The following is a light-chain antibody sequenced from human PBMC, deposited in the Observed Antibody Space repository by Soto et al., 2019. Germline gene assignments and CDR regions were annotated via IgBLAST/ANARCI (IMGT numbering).Light chain of an antibody. CDR1: QSVRGY. Sequence: EIVLTQSPATLSLPPGERATLSCGASQSVRGYLAWYQQKPGQAPRLLIYDASNRATGIPARFSGSGSGTDFTLTISSLEPEDFAVYYCQQRSNWPRITFGQGTRLEIK. J-gene: IGKJ5*01. CDR3: QQRSNWPRIT. V-gene: IGKV3-11*01. CDR2: DAS.